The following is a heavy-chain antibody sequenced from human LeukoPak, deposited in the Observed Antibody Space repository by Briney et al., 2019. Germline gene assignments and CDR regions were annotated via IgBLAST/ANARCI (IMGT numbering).Heavy chain of an antibody. J-gene: IGHJ6*04. CDR1: GFTFSSDE. CDR2: ISSSVSTI. V-gene: IGHV3-48*03. CDR3: ARWGQKRIVATILHYYYYGMDV. Sequence: GGSLRLSCAASGFTFSSDEMNWVRQAPGKGLEWVSYISSSVSTIYYADSVKGRFTISRDNAKNSLYLQMNSLRAEDTAVYYCARWGQKRIVATILHYYYYGMDVWGKGTTVTVSS. D-gene: IGHD5-12*01.